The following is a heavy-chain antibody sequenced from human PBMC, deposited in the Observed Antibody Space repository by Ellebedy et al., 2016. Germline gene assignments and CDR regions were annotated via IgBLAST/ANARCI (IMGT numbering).Heavy chain of an antibody. J-gene: IGHJ6*02. Sequence: GESLKISXAASGFTFSDYYMSWIRQAPGKGLEWVSYISSSSSYTNYADSVKGRFTISRDNAKNSLYLQMNSLRAEDTAVYYCASGRGSPTNLWSYYYYYGMDVWGQGTTVTVSS. CDR3: ASGRGSPTNLWSYYYYYGMDV. CDR1: GFTFSDYY. D-gene: IGHD3-16*01. V-gene: IGHV3-11*03. CDR2: ISSSSSYT.